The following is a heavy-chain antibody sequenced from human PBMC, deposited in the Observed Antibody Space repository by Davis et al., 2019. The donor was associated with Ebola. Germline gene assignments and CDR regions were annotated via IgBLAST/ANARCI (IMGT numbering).Heavy chain of an antibody. J-gene: IGHJ5*02. Sequence: ASVKVSCKASGYIFTNYGVNWLRQAPGQGLEWMGWISVIDGNTYYAQRFQGRVTMTAETSTSTIYMELRSLTSDDTAIYYCVRHYDTISWSDPWGQGTLVTVSS. CDR2: ISVIDGNT. CDR3: VRHYDTISWSDP. V-gene: IGHV1-18*01. CDR1: GYIFTNYG. D-gene: IGHD3-9*01.